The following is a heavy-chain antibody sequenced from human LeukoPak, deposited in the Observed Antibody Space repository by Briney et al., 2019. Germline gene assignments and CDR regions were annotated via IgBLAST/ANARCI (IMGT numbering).Heavy chain of an antibody. D-gene: IGHD2-15*01. CDR3: ARTLAGLSDAFDI. V-gene: IGHV3-21*01. Sequence: GESLKISCAASGFTFSSYSMNWVRQAPGEGLEWVSSISSGSTSYIYYADSMKGRFTISRDNAKNSLYLQMNSLRAEDTAVYYCARTLAGLSDAFDIWGQGTMVTVSS. J-gene: IGHJ3*02. CDR1: GFTFSSYS. CDR2: ISSGSTSYI.